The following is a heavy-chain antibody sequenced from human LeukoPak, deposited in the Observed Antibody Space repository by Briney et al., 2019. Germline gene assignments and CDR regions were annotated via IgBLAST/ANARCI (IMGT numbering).Heavy chain of an antibody. D-gene: IGHD6-6*01. CDR3: ARDLSLAMYE. V-gene: IGHV6-1*01. CDR1: GDSVSSNSAA. J-gene: IGHJ4*02. Sequence: KPSQTLSLTCAISGDSVSSNSAACNWIRQSPSRGLEWLGRTYYRSKWYNDYAVSVKSRITTRPDTSKNQFSLQLNSVTPEDTAVYYGARDLSLAMYEWGQGTLVTVSS. CDR2: TYYRSKWYN.